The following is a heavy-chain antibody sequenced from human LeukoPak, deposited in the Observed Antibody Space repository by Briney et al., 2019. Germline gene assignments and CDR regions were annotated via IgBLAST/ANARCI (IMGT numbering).Heavy chain of an antibody. Sequence: GGSLRLSRAASGLTVSSNYMSWVRQAPGKGPEWVSYIDARSGITYYADSVQGRFTISRDDARESVFLQMDGLRVDDTAVYYCARTYDFGRGPPGDAFDNWGPGTWVIVSS. J-gene: IGHJ3*02. CDR2: IDARSGIT. CDR3: ARTYDFGRGPPGDAFDN. D-gene: IGHD3-3*01. V-gene: IGHV3-48*04. CDR1: GLTVSSNY.